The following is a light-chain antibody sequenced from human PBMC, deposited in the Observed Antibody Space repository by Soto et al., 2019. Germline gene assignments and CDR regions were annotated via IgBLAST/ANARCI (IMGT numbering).Light chain of an antibody. CDR2: DAS. CDR3: HQRGNWAST. Sequence: VLTQSPAPLSLSPGERATLSCRSSQSVCSFLSWSQQKPGQAPRLLIYDASKRATVIPARFSGRGSGSDFTLTISGLEPEDFAVYYCHQRGNWASTFVPGTTVD. J-gene: IGKJ3*01. V-gene: IGKV3-11*01. CDR1: QSVCSF.